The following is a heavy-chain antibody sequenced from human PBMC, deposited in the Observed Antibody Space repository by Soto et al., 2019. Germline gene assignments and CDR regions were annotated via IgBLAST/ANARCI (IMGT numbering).Heavy chain of an antibody. D-gene: IGHD3-22*01. CDR2: IDPSDSYT. CDR1: GYSFTSYW. J-gene: IGHJ4*02. CDR3: ARLYYYDSSGYYY. V-gene: IGHV5-10-1*01. Sequence: PXESLTISCKGSGYSFTSYWISLVRQMPGKGLEWMGRIDPSDSYTNYSPSFQGHVTISADKSISTAYLQWSSLKASDTAMYYCARLYYYDSSGYYYWGQGTLVTVSS.